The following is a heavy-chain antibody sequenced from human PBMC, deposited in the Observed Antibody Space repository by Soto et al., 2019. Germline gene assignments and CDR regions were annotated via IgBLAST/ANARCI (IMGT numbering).Heavy chain of an antibody. Sequence: GASLEVSCKDSGYTFTSYDINWVRQATGQGLELMGWVNPNSGNTGYAQKFQGRVTMTRNTSISTAYMELSSLRSEDTAVYYCARGRGRYCSGGSCYNWFDPWGQGTLVTVSS. CDR3: ARGRGRYCSGGSCYNWFDP. CDR2: VNPNSGNT. V-gene: IGHV1-8*01. D-gene: IGHD2-15*01. J-gene: IGHJ5*02. CDR1: GYTFTSYD.